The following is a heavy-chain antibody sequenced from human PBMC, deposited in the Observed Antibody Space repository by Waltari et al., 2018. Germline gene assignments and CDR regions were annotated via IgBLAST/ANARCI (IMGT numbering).Heavy chain of an antibody. V-gene: IGHV3-74*01. CDR2: INGDGSAI. CDR1: GFPFSTYW. J-gene: IGHJ5*02. D-gene: IGHD3-10*01. Sequence: EVQLVESGGGLVHPGGSLRLSCPASGFPFSTYWVHWVRQAPGKGLVWVSRINGDGSAINYADSVKGRFTISRDNAKNSVSLQMNSLRAEDTAVYYCIRSSSGWFDPWGQGTLVTVSS. CDR3: IRSSSGWFDP.